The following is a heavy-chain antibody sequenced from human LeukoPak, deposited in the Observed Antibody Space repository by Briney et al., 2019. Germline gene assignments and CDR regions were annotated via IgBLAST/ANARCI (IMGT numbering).Heavy chain of an antibody. CDR3: AKDRIALWYCSGGSCYYFDY. D-gene: IGHD2-15*01. J-gene: IGHJ4*02. Sequence: GGSLRLSCAASGFTFSSYGMSWVRQAPGKGLEWVSAISGSGGSTYYADSVKGRFTISRDNSKNTLYLQMNSLRAEDTAVYYCAKDRIALWYCSGGSCYYFDYWGQGTLVTVSS. CDR1: GFTFSSYG. V-gene: IGHV3-23*01. CDR2: ISGSGGST.